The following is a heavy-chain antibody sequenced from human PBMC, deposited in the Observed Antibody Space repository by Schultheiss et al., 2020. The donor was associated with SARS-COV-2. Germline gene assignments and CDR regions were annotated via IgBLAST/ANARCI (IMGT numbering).Heavy chain of an antibody. Sequence: GGSLRLSCAASGFTFSSYDMHWVRQATGKGLEWVSAIGTAGDTYYPGSVKGRFTISRENAKNSLYLQMNSLRAEDTAVYYCARVRTMIVVDEPPYYYGMDVWGQGTTVTAP. D-gene: IGHD3-22*01. CDR2: IGTAGDT. CDR1: GFTFSSYD. V-gene: IGHV3-13*01. CDR3: ARVRTMIVVDEPPYYYGMDV. J-gene: IGHJ6*02.